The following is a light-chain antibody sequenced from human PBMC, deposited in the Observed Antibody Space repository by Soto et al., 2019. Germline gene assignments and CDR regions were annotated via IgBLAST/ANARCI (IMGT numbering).Light chain of an antibody. CDR2: DES. Sequence: EIAMAQSPATLSVSPGERATLSFRASQIVSSKLAWYQQKPGQAPRLIIYDESTGATGIPARLSGSGSGKEFTLTISTLQSEDFAVYYCQQFNNWPRTFGQGTKVAIK. J-gene: IGKJ1*01. CDR1: QIVSSK. CDR3: QQFNNWPRT. V-gene: IGKV3-15*01.